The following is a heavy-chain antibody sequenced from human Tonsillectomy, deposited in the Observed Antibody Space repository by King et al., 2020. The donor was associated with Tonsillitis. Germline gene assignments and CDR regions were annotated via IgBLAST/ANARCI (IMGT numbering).Heavy chain of an antibody. CDR2: IEWDDDK. CDR1: GFSLSTSGMC. J-gene: IGHJ4*02. CDR3: ARTQGYSSGWYEGYYFDY. Sequence: TLKESGPALVKPTQTLTLTCTFSGFSLSTSGMCVSWIRQPPGKALEWLALIEWDDDKYYSTSLKTRLTMSKDTSKNTGVLTMTNMDPVDTATYYCARTQGYSSGWYEGYYFDYWGQGTLVTVSS. D-gene: IGHD6-19*01. V-gene: IGHV2-70*01.